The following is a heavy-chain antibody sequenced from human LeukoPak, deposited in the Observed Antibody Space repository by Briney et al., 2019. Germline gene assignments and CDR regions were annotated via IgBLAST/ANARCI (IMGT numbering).Heavy chain of an antibody. V-gene: IGHV1-18*01. Sequence: ASVKVSCKASGYTFTSYGISWVRQAPGQRLEWMGWISAYNGNTNYAQKLQGRVTMTTDTATSTAYMELRSLRPDDTAVYYCARYGSGSYQSEPFDYWGQGTLVTVSS. D-gene: IGHD3-10*01. CDR3: ARYGSGSYQSEPFDY. J-gene: IGHJ4*02. CDR2: ISAYNGNT. CDR1: GYTFTSYG.